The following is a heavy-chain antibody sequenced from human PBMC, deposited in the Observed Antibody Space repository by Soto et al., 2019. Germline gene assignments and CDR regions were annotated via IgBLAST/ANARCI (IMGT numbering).Heavy chain of an antibody. Sequence: SETLSLTCTFSVGSIRDYFWSWIRQPPGKGLEWVGEINHSGSTNYNPSLKSRITISVDTSKSQFSLNLNSVTAADTAVYYCTRGPRVRGVTAFAFDYWGQGTLVTVSS. CDR3: TRGPRVRGVTAFAFDY. CDR1: VGSIRDYF. D-gene: IGHD3-10*01. V-gene: IGHV4-34*01. J-gene: IGHJ4*02. CDR2: INHSGST.